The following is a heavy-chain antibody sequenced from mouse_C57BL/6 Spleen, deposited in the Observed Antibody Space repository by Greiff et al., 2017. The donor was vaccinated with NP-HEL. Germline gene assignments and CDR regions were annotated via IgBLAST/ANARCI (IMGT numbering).Heavy chain of an antibody. CDR3: TKGYGSSYYWYFDV. V-gene: IGHV14-4*01. J-gene: IGHJ1*03. CDR2: IDPENGDT. D-gene: IGHD1-1*01. CDR1: GFNIKDDY. Sequence: VQLKESGAELVRPGASVKLSCTASGFNIKDDYMHWVKQRPEQGLEWIGWIDPENGDTEYASKFQGKATITADTSSNTAYLQLSSLTSEDTAVYYCTKGYGSSYYWYFDVWGTGTTVTVSS.